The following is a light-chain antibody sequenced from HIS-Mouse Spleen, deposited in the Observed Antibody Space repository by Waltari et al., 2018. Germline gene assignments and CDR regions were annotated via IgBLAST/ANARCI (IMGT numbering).Light chain of an antibody. CDR3: QQYDNLPPGEFT. J-gene: IGKJ3*01. V-gene: IGKV1-33*01. Sequence: DIQMTQSPSSLSASVGDRVTITCQASQDISNYLNWYQQKPGKAPKLLIYDASNLETGVPSRFSGSGSRTDFTFTISSLQPEDIATYYCQQYDNLPPGEFTFGPGTKVDIK. CDR1: QDISNY. CDR2: DAS.